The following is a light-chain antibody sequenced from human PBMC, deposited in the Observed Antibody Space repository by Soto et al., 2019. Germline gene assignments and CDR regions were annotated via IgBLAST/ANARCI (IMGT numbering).Light chain of an antibody. CDR1: LDIRND. Sequence: DIQVTQSPSSLSASVGDRVSITCRASLDIRNDLDWYQQKPGKAPKRLIYDASTLQSGVPSRFSGAGSGAEFTRTSNGLQSEDFATYFCLQHKSYPWTCGQGTKVEL. CDR2: DAS. V-gene: IGKV1-17*01. CDR3: LQHKSYPWT. J-gene: IGKJ1*01.